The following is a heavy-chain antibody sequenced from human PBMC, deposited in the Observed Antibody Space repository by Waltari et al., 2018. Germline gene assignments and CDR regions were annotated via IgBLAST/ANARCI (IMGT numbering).Heavy chain of an antibody. CDR2: IHHSASP. Sequence: QVQLQESGPGLVNPSETLSLTCAVSGYSISSGYYWGWIRQPPGKGLEYIGSIHHSASPYYNPSLKSRVTISVDTSKNQFSLKLISVTAADTAVYYCARYGHWFDPWGQGTLVTVSS. V-gene: IGHV4-38-2*01. CDR1: GYSISSGYY. J-gene: IGHJ5*02. CDR3: ARYGHWFDP. D-gene: IGHD4-17*01.